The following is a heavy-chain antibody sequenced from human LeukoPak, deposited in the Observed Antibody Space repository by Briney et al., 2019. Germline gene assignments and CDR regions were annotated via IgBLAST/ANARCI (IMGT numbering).Heavy chain of an antibody. J-gene: IGHJ4*02. CDR2: INPNSGGT. V-gene: IGHV1-2*04. CDR3: ARDRGSGWYVVFDY. Sequence: GASVKVSCKASGYTFTGYYMHWVRQAPGQGLEWMGWINPNSGGTNYAQKFQGWVTMTRDTSISTAYMELSRLRSDDTAVYYCARDRGSGWYVVFDYWGQGTLVTVSS. D-gene: IGHD6-19*01. CDR1: GYTFTGYY.